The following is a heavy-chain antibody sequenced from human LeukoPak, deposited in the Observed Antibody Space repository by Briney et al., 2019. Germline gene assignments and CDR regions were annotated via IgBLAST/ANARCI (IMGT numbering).Heavy chain of an antibody. V-gene: IGHV3-23*01. CDR3: AKDRSNQASGYYLHDY. CDR2: ISGSGGST. D-gene: IGHD3-22*01. Sequence: PGGSLRLSCAASGFTFSSYAMSWVRQAPGQGLEWISAISGSGGSTYYAGSVKGRYTISRDNSKNTLYVQMNSLRAEDTALYYCAKDRSNQASGYYLHDYWGQGTLVTVSS. CDR1: GFTFSSYA. J-gene: IGHJ4*02.